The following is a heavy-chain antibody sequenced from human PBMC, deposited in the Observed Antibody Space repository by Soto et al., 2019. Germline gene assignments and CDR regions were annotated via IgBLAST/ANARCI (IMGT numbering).Heavy chain of an antibody. CDR2: ISSDGSKN. CDR3: AKERMGYYYGLDV. CDR1: GFTFTTYG. D-gene: IGHD6-13*01. V-gene: IGHV3-30*18. Sequence: QVQLVESGGGVVQPGRSLRLSCAASGFTFTTYGIHWVRQAPGKGLEWVAVISSDGSKNCFADSVRGRFTISRDNSKNTVYLQINNVRAEDTAVYYCAKERMGYYYGLDVWGQGTTVVVSS. J-gene: IGHJ6*02.